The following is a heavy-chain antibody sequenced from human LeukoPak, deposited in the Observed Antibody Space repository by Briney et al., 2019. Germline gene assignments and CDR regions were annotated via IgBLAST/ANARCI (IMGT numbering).Heavy chain of an antibody. CDR2: ISAVESYK. D-gene: IGHD3-10*01. J-gene: IGHJ6*04. CDR3: AKDGLTGVNYYYGMDV. V-gene: IGHV3-30*18. CDR1: GVTFSSHG. Sequence: GGSLRLSCAASGVTFSSHGIHWVRQAPGEGLGWGAVISAVESYKYYADSVKGRFTISRDNSKNTLYLQMNSLRAEDTAVYYCAKDGLTGVNYYYGMDVWGKGTTVTVSS.